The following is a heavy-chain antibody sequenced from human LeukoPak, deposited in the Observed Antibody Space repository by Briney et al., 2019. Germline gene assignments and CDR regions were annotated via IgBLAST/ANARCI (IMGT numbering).Heavy chain of an antibody. CDR1: GGTFSSYA. CDR2: IIPILGIA. Sequence: WASVKVSCKASGGTFSSYAISWVRQAPGQGLEWMGRIIPILGIANYAQKFQGRVTITADKSTSTAYMELSSLRSEDTAVYYCARARYYYGSGSYYNALIDYWGQGTLVTVSS. J-gene: IGHJ4*02. D-gene: IGHD3-10*01. CDR3: ARARYYYGSGSYYNALIDY. V-gene: IGHV1-69*04.